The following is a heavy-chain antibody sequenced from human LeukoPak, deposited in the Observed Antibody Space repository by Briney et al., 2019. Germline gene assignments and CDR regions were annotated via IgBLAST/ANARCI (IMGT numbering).Heavy chain of an antibody. CDR2: IYTSGST. CDR1: GVSISSGSYY. Sequence: SETLSLTCTVSGVSISSGSYYWSWIRQPAGKGLEWIGRIYTSGSTNYNPSLKSRVTISVDTSKNQFSLKLSSVTAADTAVYYCARGHKYYYGMDVWGQGTTVTVSS. D-gene: IGHD2-21*01. CDR3: ARGHKYYYGMDV. J-gene: IGHJ6*02. V-gene: IGHV4-61*02.